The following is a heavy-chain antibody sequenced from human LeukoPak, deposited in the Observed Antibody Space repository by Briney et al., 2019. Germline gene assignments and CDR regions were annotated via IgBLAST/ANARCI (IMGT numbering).Heavy chain of an antibody. Sequence: SETLSLTCAVYGGSFSGYYWSWIRQPPGKGLEWIGEINHSGSTNYNPSLKSRVTISVDTSKNQFSLKLSSVTAADTAVYYCAREQVEMATRPRYYFDYWGQGTLVTVSS. CDR1: GGSFSGYY. V-gene: IGHV4-34*01. J-gene: IGHJ4*02. CDR2: INHSGST. D-gene: IGHD5-24*01. CDR3: AREQVEMATRPRYYFDY.